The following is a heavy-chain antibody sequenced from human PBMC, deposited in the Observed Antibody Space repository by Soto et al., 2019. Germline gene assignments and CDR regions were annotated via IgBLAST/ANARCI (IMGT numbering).Heavy chain of an antibody. CDR3: ARGIREYSYAYGY. CDR1: GFTFSDYY. D-gene: IGHD5-18*01. J-gene: IGHJ1*01. Sequence: GGSLRLSCAASGFTFSDYYMSWIRQAPGKGLEWVSYISSSSSYTNYADSVKGRFTISSDNAKNSLYLQMNSLRAEDTAVYYCARGIREYSYAYGYWRQGTLVTVSS. CDR2: ISSSSSYT. V-gene: IGHV3-11*06.